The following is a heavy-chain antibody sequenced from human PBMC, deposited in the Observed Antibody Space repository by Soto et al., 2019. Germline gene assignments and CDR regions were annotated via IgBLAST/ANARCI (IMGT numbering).Heavy chain of an antibody. J-gene: IGHJ6*03. D-gene: IGHD6-6*01. V-gene: IGHV3-64*01. CDR2: ISTNGVGT. CDR3: ARRARPDFYYMDV. Sequence: HPGGSLRLSCAASGFTLSGYAMDWVRQAPGKGLEYVSGISTNGVGTYYANSVQGRFTISRDNSKNTVYLQMGSLRPEDMAVYYCARRARPDFYYMDVWCKGTTVTVSS. CDR1: GFTLSGYA.